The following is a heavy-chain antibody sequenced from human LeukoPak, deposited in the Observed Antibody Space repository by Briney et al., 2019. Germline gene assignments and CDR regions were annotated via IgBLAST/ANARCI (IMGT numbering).Heavy chain of an antibody. J-gene: IGHJ4*02. CDR1: GGSFSGYY. D-gene: IGHD3-3*01. Sequence: SETLSLTCAVYGGSFSGYYWSWIRQPPGKGLEWIGEINHSGSTNYNPSLKSRVTISVGTSKNQFSLKLSSVTAADTAVYYCARAGRFWSGYRYYFDYWGQGTLVTVSS. CDR3: ARAGRFWSGYRYYFDY. V-gene: IGHV4-34*01. CDR2: INHSGST.